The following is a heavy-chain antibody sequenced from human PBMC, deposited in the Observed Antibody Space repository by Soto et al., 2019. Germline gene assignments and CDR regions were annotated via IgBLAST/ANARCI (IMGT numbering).Heavy chain of an antibody. CDR1: GGSISSYY. V-gene: IGHV4-59*01. Sequence: SETLSLTCTVSGGSISSYYWSWIRQPPGKGLEWIGYIYYSGSTNYNPSLKSRVTISVDTSKNQFSLKLSSVTAADTAVYYCARDERGYTNWFDPWGQGTLVTVSS. D-gene: IGHD3-16*02. CDR3: ARDERGYTNWFDP. CDR2: IYYSGST. J-gene: IGHJ5*02.